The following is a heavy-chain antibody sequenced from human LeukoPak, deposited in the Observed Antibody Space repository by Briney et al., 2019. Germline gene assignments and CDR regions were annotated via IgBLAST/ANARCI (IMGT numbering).Heavy chain of an antibody. V-gene: IGHV3-74*01. D-gene: IGHD6-6*01. CDR1: GFTFSSYW. J-gene: IGHJ5*02. CDR3: ARGTKYSPFDP. Sequence: GGSLRLSCAASGFTFSSYWMHWVRQAPGKGLAWVSRINNDGSSTNYADSVKGRFTISRDNAKNTLYLQMNSLRAEDTAVYYCARGTKYSPFDPWGQGTLVTVSS. CDR2: INNDGSST.